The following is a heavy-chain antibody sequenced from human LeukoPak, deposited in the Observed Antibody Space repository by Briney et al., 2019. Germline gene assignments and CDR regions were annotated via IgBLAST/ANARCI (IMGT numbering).Heavy chain of an antibody. CDR1: GFTFTDYW. D-gene: IGHD3-16*02. V-gene: IGHV3-74*01. J-gene: IGHJ4*02. CDR2: ISKDGSSS. CDR3: ARGHITFGGVVVDY. Sequence: QTGGSLRLSCAASGFTFTDYWMHWVRQAPGKGLVWVSRISKDGSSSSYADSVKGRFSFSRDNAKNTLYLHMDSLRAEDTAVYYCARGHITFGGVVVDYWGQETLVTVSS.